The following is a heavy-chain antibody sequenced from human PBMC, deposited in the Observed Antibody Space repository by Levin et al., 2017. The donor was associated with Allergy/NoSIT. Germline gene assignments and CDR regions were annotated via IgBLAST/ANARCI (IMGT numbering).Heavy chain of an antibody. CDR3: AKDQVAGTDTGERFDP. J-gene: IGHJ5*02. CDR1: GFTFSSYG. CDR2: ISYDGSNK. Sequence: SCAASGFTFSSYGMHWVRQAPGKGLEWVAVISYDGSNKYYADSVKGRFTISRDNSKNTLYLQMNSLRAEDTAVYYCAKDQVAGTDTGERFDPWGQGTLVTISS. V-gene: IGHV3-30*18. D-gene: IGHD6-19*01.